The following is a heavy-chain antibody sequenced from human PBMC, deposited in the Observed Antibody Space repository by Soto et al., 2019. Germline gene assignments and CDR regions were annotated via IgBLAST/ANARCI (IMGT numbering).Heavy chain of an antibody. V-gene: IGHV1-24*01. CDR1: GYTLTELS. CDR2: FDSEDGET. D-gene: IGHD4-17*01. Sequence: AAVKVSCKVAGYTLTELSRHCVGRAPGKGREGRGGFDSEDGETNYARNFQGRVTMTVDTSTDTAYLELSSLRSEDTAVYYCATVDYDGNPPPHYLDYWGRGTPVTVSS. J-gene: IGHJ4*02. CDR3: ATVDYDGNPPPHYLDY.